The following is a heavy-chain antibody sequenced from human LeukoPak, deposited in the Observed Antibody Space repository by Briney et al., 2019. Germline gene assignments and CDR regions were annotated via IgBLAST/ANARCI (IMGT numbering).Heavy chain of an antibody. V-gene: IGHV4-59*01. CDR1: GVSISTYY. D-gene: IGHD2-2*01. CDR3: ARDSTQLLWDNYCSYVIDV. J-gene: IGHJ6*02. CDR2: INYSGHT. Sequence: SETLSLTCTVSGVSISTYYWSWIRQPPGKGLEWIGYINYSGHTNSNPSLKSRVSISVDTSKNQFSLKLTSVTAADTAVYYCARDSTQLLWDNYCSYVIDVWGQGTTVTVS.